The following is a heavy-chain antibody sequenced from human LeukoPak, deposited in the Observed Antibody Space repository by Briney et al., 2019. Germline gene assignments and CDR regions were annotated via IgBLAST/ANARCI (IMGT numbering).Heavy chain of an antibody. D-gene: IGHD6-6*01. CDR2: INWNGGSI. Sequence: GGSLRLSCAASGFTFDDYGMSWVRQAPGKGLEWVSGINWNGGSIGYADSVKGRFTISRDNAKNSLYLQMNSLRAEDTALYHCARVAGGRVAARPFDYWGQGTLVTVSS. CDR1: GFTFDDYG. CDR3: ARVAGGRVAARPFDY. V-gene: IGHV3-20*01. J-gene: IGHJ4*02.